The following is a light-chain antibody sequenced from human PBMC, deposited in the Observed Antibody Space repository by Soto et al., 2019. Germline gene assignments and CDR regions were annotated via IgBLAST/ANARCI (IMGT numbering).Light chain of an antibody. CDR3: CSYAGSCTFFYV. CDR2: EGS. Sequence: QSVLTHPASVSGSPGQSITISCTGTSSDVGSYNLVSWYQQHPGKAPKLMIYEGSKRPSGVSNRSSGSKSGNTASLTISGLQAEDEADYYCCSYAGSCTFFYVLGTGTKVTVL. J-gene: IGLJ1*01. V-gene: IGLV2-23*03. CDR1: SSDVGSYNL.